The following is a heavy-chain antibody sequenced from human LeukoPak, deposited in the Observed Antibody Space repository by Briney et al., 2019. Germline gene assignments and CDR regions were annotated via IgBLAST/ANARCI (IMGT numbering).Heavy chain of an antibody. CDR3: AKGPRGAYYDSSGYGSFQH. V-gene: IGHV3-48*02. Sequence: PGGSLRLSCAASGFTFSNYEMNWVRQAPGKGLEWVSYISSSNNAIYYADSVKGRVTISRDNAKNSLYLQMNSLRDEDTAVYYCAKGPRGAYYDSSGYGSFQHWGQGTLVTVSS. CDR2: ISSSNNAI. J-gene: IGHJ1*01. CDR1: GFTFSNYE. D-gene: IGHD3-22*01.